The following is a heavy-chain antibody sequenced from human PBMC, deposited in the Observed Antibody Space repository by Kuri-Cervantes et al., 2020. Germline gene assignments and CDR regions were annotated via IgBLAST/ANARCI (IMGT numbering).Heavy chain of an antibody. J-gene: IGHJ4*02. CDR3: AKETAATTDY. V-gene: IGHV3-33*06. D-gene: IGHD2-15*01. CDR2: IWYDGSNK. CDR1: GFTFSSYG. Sequence: GGSLRLSCAASGFTFSSYGMHWVRQAPGKGLEWVAVIWYDGSNKYYADSVKGRFTISRDNSKNTLYLQMSSLRAEDTAVYYCAKETAATTDYWGQGTLVTVSS.